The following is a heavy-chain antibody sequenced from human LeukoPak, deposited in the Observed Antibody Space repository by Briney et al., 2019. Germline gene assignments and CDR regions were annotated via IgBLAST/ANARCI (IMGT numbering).Heavy chain of an antibody. CDR3: ARLGPASSGWPESFDY. CDR1: GFTFSSYS. V-gene: IGHV3-7*03. D-gene: IGHD6-19*01. Sequence: GGSLRLSCAASGFTFSSYSMNWVRQAPGKGLEWVANIKRDGSEKYYVDSVKGRFTISRDNAKNSLDLQMNSLRVEDTAVYYCARLGPASSGWPESFDYWGQGTLVTVSS. J-gene: IGHJ4*02. CDR2: IKRDGSEK.